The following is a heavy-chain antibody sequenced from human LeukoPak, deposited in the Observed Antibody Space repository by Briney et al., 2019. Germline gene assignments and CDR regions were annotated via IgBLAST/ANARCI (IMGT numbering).Heavy chain of an antibody. J-gene: IGHJ4*02. CDR2: ISAYNGNT. V-gene: IGHV1-18*04. CDR3: ARYYDSNLLGNFDY. D-gene: IGHD3-22*01. CDR1: RYSFTRYY. Sequence: ASVKVSCKASRYSFTRYYIHWVRQAPGQGLEWMGWISAYNGNTNYAQKLQGRVTMTTDTSTSTAYMELRSLRSDDTAVYYCARYYDSNLLGNFDYWGQGTLVTVSS.